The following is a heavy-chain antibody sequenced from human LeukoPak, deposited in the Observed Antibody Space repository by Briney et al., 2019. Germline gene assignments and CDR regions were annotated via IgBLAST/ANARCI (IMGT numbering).Heavy chain of an antibody. CDR3: ARGIVVLVTATSNWFDP. V-gene: IGHV3-30*04. J-gene: IGHJ5*02. D-gene: IGHD2-15*01. CDR1: GFTFSSYA. CDR2: ISYDGSNK. Sequence: PGGSLRLSCAASGFTFSSYAMHWVRQAPGKGLEWVAVISYDGSNKYYADSVKGRFTISRDNSKNTLYLQMNNLRAEDTAVYYCARGIVVLVTATSNWFDPWGQGTLVTVSS.